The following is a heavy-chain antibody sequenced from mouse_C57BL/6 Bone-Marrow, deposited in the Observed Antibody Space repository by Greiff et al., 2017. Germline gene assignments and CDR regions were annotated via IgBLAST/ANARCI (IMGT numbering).Heavy chain of an antibody. CDR2: IDPSDSYT. CDR3: TPYYYGSSYGY. CDR1: GYTFTSYW. D-gene: IGHD1-1*01. V-gene: IGHV1-69*01. J-gene: IGHJ2*01. Sequence: VQLQQPGAELVMPGASVKLSCKASGYTFTSYWMHWVKQRPGQGLEWIGEIDPSDSYTNYNQKFKGKSTLTVDKSSSTAYMQLSSLTSEDTAVYYCTPYYYGSSYGYWGQGTTLTVSS.